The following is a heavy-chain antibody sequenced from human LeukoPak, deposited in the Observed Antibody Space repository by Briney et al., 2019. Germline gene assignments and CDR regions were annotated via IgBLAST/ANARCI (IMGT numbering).Heavy chain of an antibody. CDR2: IYSGGST. CDR1: GFTVSSNY. D-gene: IGHD1-14*01. Sequence: GGSLRLSCAASGFTVSSNYMSWFRQAPGKGLEWVSVIYSGGSTYYADSVKGRFTISRDNSKNTLYLQMSSLRAEDTAVYYCARGTGPKDAFDIWGQGTMVTVSS. V-gene: IGHV3-66*01. J-gene: IGHJ3*02. CDR3: ARGTGPKDAFDI.